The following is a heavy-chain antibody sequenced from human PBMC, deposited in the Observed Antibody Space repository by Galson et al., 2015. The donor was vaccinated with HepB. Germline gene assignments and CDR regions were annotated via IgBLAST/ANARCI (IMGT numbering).Heavy chain of an antibody. Sequence: SLRLSCAASGFTVSSNYMSWVRQAPGKGLEWVSVINSGGRIYYADSVKGRFTISRDNSKNTLYLQMNSLRAEDTAVYYCARTATYKYNGYADLDSWGQGTLVTVSS. CDR1: GFTVSSNY. CDR2: INSGGRI. D-gene: IGHD2-2*03. V-gene: IGHV3-66*02. J-gene: IGHJ4*02. CDR3: ARTATYKYNGYADLDS.